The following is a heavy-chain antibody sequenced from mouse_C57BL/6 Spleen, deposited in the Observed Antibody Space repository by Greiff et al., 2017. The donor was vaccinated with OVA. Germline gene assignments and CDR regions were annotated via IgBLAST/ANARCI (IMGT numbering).Heavy chain of an antibody. J-gene: IGHJ2*01. CDR3: ARGDDYPYYFDY. CDR2: ISYDGSN. Sequence: EVQLQESGPGLVKPSQSLSLTCSVTGYSITSGYYWNWIRQFPGNKLEWMGYISYDGSNNYNPSLKNRISITRDTSKNQFFLKLNSVTTEDTATYYCARGDDYPYYFDYWGQGTTLTVSS. V-gene: IGHV3-6*01. CDR1: GYSITSGYY. D-gene: IGHD2-4*01.